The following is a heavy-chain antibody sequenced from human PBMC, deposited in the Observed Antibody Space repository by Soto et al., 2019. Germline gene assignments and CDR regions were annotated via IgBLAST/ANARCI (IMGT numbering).Heavy chain of an antibody. D-gene: IGHD4-17*01. CDR1: GFTFTSYV. CDR2: INAGNGNT. J-gene: IGHJ4*02. Sequence: ASVKVSCKTSGFTFTSYVMHWVRQASGQRLEWMGWINAGNGNTKYAQRFQGRVTITRDTSASTVYMELSSLRPEDTAVYYCARDPYDYGDHDDYFDYWGQGTLVTVSS. V-gene: IGHV1-3*01. CDR3: ARDPYDYGDHDDYFDY.